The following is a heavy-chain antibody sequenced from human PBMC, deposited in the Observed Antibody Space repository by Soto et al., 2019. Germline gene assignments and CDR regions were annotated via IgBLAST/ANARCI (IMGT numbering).Heavy chain of an antibody. D-gene: IGHD5-12*01. CDR1: GFTFMIYE. CDR2: ISSSGSSI. V-gene: IGHV3-48*03. Sequence: EVQLVESGGGLVQPGGSLRLSCAASGFTFMIYEMNWVRQAPGKGLEWVSYISSSGSSIYYADSVKGRFTISRDNVKTSLYLQMNTLRADDTAVYYCAAALEDGYNYFEYWGQGTLVTVSS. J-gene: IGHJ4*02. CDR3: AAALEDGYNYFEY.